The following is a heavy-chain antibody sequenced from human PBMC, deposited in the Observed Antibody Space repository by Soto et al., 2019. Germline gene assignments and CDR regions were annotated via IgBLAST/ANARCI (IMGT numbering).Heavy chain of an antibody. V-gene: IGHV3-7*01. CDR3: ARYGGSDVSCYGL. D-gene: IGHD2-15*01. CDR2: IKQDGSDR. J-gene: IGHJ4*02. Sequence: GGSLRLSCEASGFTFSSYWMSWVRQAPGKGPEWVANIKQDGSDRFYVDSVKGRFTISRDNARNSLYLQMNSLRVEDTAIYYCARYGGSDVSCYGLWGQGTLVTVSS. CDR1: GFTFSSYW.